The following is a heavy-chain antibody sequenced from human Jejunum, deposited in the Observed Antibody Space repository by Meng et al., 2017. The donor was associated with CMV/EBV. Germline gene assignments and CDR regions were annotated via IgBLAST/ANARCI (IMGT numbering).Heavy chain of an antibody. CDR2: IKEDGSQR. CDR1: GFTFSNSW. V-gene: IGHV3-7*01. D-gene: IGHD2-21*02. J-gene: IGHJ4*02. CDR3: VRQECGGDCSFEY. Sequence: ASGFTFSNSWMTWVRQAPGKGLEWVANIKEDGSQRYYVDSVKGRFTISRDNAKSSLYLRMDSLRAEDTAVYYCVRQECGGDCSFEYWGQGTLVTVSS.